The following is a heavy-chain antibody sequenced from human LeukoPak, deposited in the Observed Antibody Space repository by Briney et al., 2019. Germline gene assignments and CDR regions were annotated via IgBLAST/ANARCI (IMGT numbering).Heavy chain of an antibody. CDR2: IKQDGYEK. Sequence: GGSLRLSCAASGFTFSGYWMSWVRQTPEKGLEWVANIKQDGYEKYYVDSVKGRFTISRDDAKNSLYLQMNSLRADDTAIYYCARDKIVGPTTLDYWGQGTLVTVSS. CDR3: ARDKIVGPTTLDY. V-gene: IGHV3-7*01. D-gene: IGHD1-26*01. J-gene: IGHJ4*02. CDR1: GFTFSGYW.